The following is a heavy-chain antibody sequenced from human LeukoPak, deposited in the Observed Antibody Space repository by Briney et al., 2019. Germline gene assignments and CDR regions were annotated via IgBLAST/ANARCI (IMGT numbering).Heavy chain of an antibody. D-gene: IGHD6-19*01. V-gene: IGHV3-23*01. Sequence: GGSLRLSCAASGFTFSIIGMSWVRQSPRKGLEWVSTINVGGEDTYYANSVKGRFTVSRDNSRNTLYLQMNSLRVEDTAVYYCAKSGWLDNWDKGTLVTVSS. J-gene: IGHJ4*02. CDR1: GFTFSIIG. CDR2: INVGGEDT. CDR3: AKSGWLDN.